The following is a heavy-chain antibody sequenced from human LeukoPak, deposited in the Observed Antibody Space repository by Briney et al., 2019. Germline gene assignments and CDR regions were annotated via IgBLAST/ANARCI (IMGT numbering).Heavy chain of an antibody. Sequence: SETLSLTCAVYGGSFSGYYWTWIRQPPGKGLEWIGEINHSGSTNYNPSLKSRVTTSVDASKNQFSLQLSSVTAVDTAVYYCARKVTGSGSYYRFFYLWGRGTLVTVSA. V-gene: IGHV4-34*01. CDR1: GGSFSGYY. CDR2: INHSGST. D-gene: IGHD3-10*01. J-gene: IGHJ2*01. CDR3: ARKVTGSGSYYRFFYL.